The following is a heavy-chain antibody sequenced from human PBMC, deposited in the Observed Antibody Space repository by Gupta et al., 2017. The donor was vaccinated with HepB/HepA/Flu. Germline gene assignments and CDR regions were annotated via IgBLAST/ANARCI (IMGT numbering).Heavy chain of an antibody. CDR1: GYTFTDYY. Sequence: QVHLVQSGAAVRQPGASVKVSCKASGYTFTDYYIPWVRQAPGQGLEWMGWMNCNTGDTNYAQKFRGRVTMTRDTSIKTAYMDLSRLTSDDTAVYFCAREFTSASAWFDPWGQGTLVTVSS. CDR2: MNCNTGDT. D-gene: IGHD6-6*01. V-gene: IGHV1-2*02. J-gene: IGHJ5*02. CDR3: AREFTSASAWFDP.